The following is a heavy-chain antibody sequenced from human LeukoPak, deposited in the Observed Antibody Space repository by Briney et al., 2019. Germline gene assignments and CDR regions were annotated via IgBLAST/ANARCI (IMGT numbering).Heavy chain of an antibody. J-gene: IGHJ4*02. CDR1: GFTFRIYS. Sequence: GGSLRLSCAASGFTFRIYSMNWVRQAPGKGLEWVAVIWYDGSNKYYADSVKGRFTISRDNSKNTLYLQMNSLRAEDTAVYYCARELPPVVTYYFDYWGQGTLVTVSS. CDR2: IWYDGSNK. D-gene: IGHD3-22*01. CDR3: ARELPPVVTYYFDY. V-gene: IGHV3-33*08.